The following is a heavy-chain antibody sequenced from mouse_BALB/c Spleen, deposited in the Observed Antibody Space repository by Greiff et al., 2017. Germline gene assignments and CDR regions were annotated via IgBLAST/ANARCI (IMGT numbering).Heavy chain of an antibody. V-gene: IGHV5-6*02. J-gene: IGHJ2*01. D-gene: IGHD1-2*01. Sequence: DVKLVESGGDLVKPGGSLKLSCAASGFTFSSYGMSWVRQTPDKRLEWVATISSGGSYTYYPDSVKGRFTISRDNAKNTLYLQMSSLKSEDTAMYYCARRTTATGYFDYWGQGTTLTVSS. CDR2: ISSGGSYT. CDR3: ARRTTATGYFDY. CDR1: GFTFSSYG.